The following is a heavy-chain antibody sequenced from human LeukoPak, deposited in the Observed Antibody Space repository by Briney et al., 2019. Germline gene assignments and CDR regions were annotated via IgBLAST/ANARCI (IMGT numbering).Heavy chain of an antibody. J-gene: IGHJ5*02. CDR2: IYPGDSDT. D-gene: IGHD6-13*01. V-gene: IGHV5-51*01. CDR3: ARHPPPYSSRSSLNWFDP. Sequence: GESLKISCKGSGYSFTSYWIGWVRQMPGKGLEWMGIIYPGDSDTRYSPSFQGQVTISADKSISTAYLQWSSLKASDTAMYYCARHPPPYSSRSSLNWFDPWGQGTLVTVSS. CDR1: GYSFTSYW.